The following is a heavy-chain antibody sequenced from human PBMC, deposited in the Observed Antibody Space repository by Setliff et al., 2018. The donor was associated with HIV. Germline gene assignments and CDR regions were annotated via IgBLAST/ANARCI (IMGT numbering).Heavy chain of an antibody. D-gene: IGHD5-12*01. V-gene: IGHV4-39*01. J-gene: IGHJ2*01. Sequence: SETLSLTCSVSADSITNTLYSWGRIRQPPGKGLECIGTIYYTGSASYNPSLKSRVSMSVDTSKNQFSLKLTSVTAADTAVYHCSRLADGGYDFRGYFDLWGRGTLVTVSS. CDR2: IYYTGSA. CDR3: SRLADGGYDFRGYFDL. CDR1: ADSITNTLYS.